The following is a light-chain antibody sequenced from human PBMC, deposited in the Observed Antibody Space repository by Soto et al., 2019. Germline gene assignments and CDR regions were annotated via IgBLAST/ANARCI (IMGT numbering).Light chain of an antibody. J-gene: IGKJ2*01. CDR3: QQSFNTRDT. Sequence: DFQMTQSPSSLSASVGDRVIITCRASQSIDNYLNWYQQKPGKAPKLLIYAASRWHRGAPSRFKGSVPGTHFTLTINILHPEDLGTYHCQQSFNTRDTLGQGSKVEIK. CDR1: QSIDNY. CDR2: AAS. V-gene: IGKV1-39*01.